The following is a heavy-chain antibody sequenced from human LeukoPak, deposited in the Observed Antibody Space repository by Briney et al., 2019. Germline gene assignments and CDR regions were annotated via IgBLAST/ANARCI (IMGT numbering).Heavy chain of an antibody. Sequence: NPSQTLSLTCSVSGDSISHGTHYWSWIRQSAGQGLEWIGRVYITGVTNYNPSLKTRVTISVDPSLNQFSLNLTSVTPADTAVYYCAREFLASRRNWADSWGQGALVTVSS. CDR3: AREFLASRRNWADS. V-gene: IGHV4-61*02. CDR2: VYITGVT. D-gene: IGHD6-6*01. J-gene: IGHJ5*01. CDR1: GDSISHGTHY.